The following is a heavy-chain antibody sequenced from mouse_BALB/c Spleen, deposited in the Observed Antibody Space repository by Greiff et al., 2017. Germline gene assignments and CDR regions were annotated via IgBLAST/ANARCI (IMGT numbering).Heavy chain of an antibody. V-gene: IGHV10-1*02. CDR3: VRPNYDYDGWYFDV. CDR2: IRSKSNNYAT. J-gene: IGHJ1*01. D-gene: IGHD2-4*01. Sequence: EVQGVESGGGLVQPKGSLKLSCAASGFTFNTYAMNWVRQAPGKGLEWVARIRSKSNNYATYYADSVKDRFTISRDDSQSMLYLQMNNLKTEDTAMYYCVRPNYDYDGWYFDVWGAGTTVTVSS. CDR1: GFTFNTYA.